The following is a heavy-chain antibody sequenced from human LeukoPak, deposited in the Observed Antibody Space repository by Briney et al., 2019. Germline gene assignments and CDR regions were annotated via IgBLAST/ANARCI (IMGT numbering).Heavy chain of an antibody. CDR1: GGSISSSPYY. CDR3: ARDGAFHSYGLRGYNWFDP. Sequence: ASETLSLTCTVSGGSISSSPYYWGWIRQPPGKGLEWIGSIYYSGSTYYNPSLKSRVTISVDTSKNQFSLKLSSVTAVDTAVYYCARDGAFHSYGLRGYNWFDPWGQGTLVTVSS. CDR2: IYYSGST. D-gene: IGHD5-18*01. J-gene: IGHJ5*02. V-gene: IGHV4-39*07.